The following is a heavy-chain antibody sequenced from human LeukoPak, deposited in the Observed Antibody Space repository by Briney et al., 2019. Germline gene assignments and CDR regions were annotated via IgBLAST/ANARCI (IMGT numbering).Heavy chain of an antibody. V-gene: IGHV4-34*01. D-gene: IGHD3-3*02. CDR3: AKDRAFPNDVFDI. CDR2: INHSGST. Sequence: SETLSLTCAVYGGSFSGYYWSWIRQPPGKGLEWIGEINHSGSTNYNPSLKSRVTISVDTSKNQFSLKLSSVTAEDTAVYYCAKDRAFPNDVFDIWGQGTMVTVSA. J-gene: IGHJ3*02. CDR1: GGSFSGYY.